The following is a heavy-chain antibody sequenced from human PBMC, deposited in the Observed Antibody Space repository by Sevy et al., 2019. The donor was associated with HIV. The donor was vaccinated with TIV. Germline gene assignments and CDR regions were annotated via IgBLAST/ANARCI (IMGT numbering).Heavy chain of an antibody. D-gene: IGHD5-12*01. V-gene: IGHV4-34*01. CDR3: ARGPLRSILYYFDY. Sequence: SETLSLTCAVYGGSFSGYYWSWIRQPPGKGLEWIGEINHSGSTNYNPSLKSRVTISVDTSQNQFSLKLSSVTAADTAVYYCARGPLRSILYYFDYWGQGTLVTVSS. CDR2: INHSGST. CDR1: GGSFSGYY. J-gene: IGHJ4*02.